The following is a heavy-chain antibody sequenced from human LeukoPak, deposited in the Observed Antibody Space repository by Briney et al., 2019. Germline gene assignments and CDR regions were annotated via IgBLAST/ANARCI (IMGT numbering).Heavy chain of an antibody. Sequence: GGSLRLSCAASGFTFSSYGMSWVRQAPGKGLEWGSSIGGSGDSTYYADSVKGRFTISRDNSKNTLYLQMNSLRAEDTAVYYCAKDRGGSSWSQVFDYWGQGNLVTVSS. V-gene: IGHV3-23*01. D-gene: IGHD6-13*01. CDR1: GFTFSSYG. CDR2: IGGSGDST. J-gene: IGHJ4*02. CDR3: AKDRGGSSWSQVFDY.